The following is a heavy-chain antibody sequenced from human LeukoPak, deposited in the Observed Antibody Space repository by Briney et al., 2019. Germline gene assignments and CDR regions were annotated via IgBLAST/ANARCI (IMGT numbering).Heavy chain of an antibody. Sequence: ASVKVSCKASGYTFTGYGISWVRQAPGQGLEWMGWISAYNGNTNYAQKLQGRVTMTTDTSTSTAYMELRSLRSDDTAVYYCARVGPMKGYCSSTSCSDAFDIWGQGTMVTVSS. V-gene: IGHV1-18*01. CDR3: ARVGPMKGYCSSTSCSDAFDI. CDR1: GYTFTGYG. J-gene: IGHJ3*02. CDR2: ISAYNGNT. D-gene: IGHD2-2*01.